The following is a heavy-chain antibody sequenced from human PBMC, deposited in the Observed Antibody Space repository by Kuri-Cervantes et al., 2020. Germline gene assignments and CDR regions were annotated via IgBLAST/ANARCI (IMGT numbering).Heavy chain of an antibody. V-gene: IGHV1-18*01. CDR2: ISAYNGNT. D-gene: IGHD4-17*01. CDR3: ARWGLTVTTGGADY. CDR1: GGTFSSYA. Sequence: GGSLRLSCKASGGTFSSYAISWVRQAPGQGLEWMGWISAYNGNTNYAQKLQGRVTMTTDTSTSTAYMELRSLRSDDTAVYYCARWGLTVTTGGADYWGQGTLVTVSS. J-gene: IGHJ4*02.